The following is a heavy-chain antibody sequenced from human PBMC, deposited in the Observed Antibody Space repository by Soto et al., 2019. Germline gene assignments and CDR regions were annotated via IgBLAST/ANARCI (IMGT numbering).Heavy chain of an antibody. D-gene: IGHD3-3*01. Sequence: GGSLRLSCTASGFIFSDAWMAWVRQAPGKGLEWVGRIKSGGPTDYAAPVKGRFTISRDDSKNTVFLQMNSLKTEDTALYYCTWSGTNWFASWGQGTLVTVPS. CDR3: TWSGTNWFAS. CDR2: IKSGGPT. V-gene: IGHV3-15*01. CDR1: GFIFSDAW. J-gene: IGHJ5*01.